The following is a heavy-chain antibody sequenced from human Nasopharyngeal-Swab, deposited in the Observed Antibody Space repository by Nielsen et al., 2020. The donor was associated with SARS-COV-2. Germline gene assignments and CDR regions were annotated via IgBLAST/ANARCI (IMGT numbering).Heavy chain of an antibody. CDR1: GGSFSGYY. V-gene: IGHV4-34*01. Sequence: SETLSLTCAVYGGSFSGYYWSWIRQPPGKGLEWIGEIHHSGSTDYNPSLKGRVTISVDTSKNQFSLKLGSVTAADTAVFYCARGPVRYDFWSGYYCGFDYWGQGTLITVSS. D-gene: IGHD3-3*01. CDR2: IHHSGST. CDR3: ARGPVRYDFWSGYYCGFDY. J-gene: IGHJ4*02.